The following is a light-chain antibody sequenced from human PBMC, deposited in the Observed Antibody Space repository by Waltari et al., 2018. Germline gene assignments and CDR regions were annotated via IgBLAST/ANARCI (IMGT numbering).Light chain of an antibody. CDR3: QQSKIWPA. CDR2: GAS. Sequence: EIVMTQSPATLSVSPGERATLSCRASQGISSDLAWYQQKPGQAPRLLIFGASTRATGVPARFSVSGSGTKFTLTISSLQSEDFGVYYCQQSKIWPAFGQGTKVEIK. V-gene: IGKV3-15*01. J-gene: IGKJ1*01. CDR1: QGISSD.